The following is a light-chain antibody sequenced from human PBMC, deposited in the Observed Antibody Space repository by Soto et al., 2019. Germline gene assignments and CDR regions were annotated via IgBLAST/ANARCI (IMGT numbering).Light chain of an antibody. J-gene: IGLJ2*01. CDR3: QAWDSSFVV. Sequence: SYELTQPPSVSMSPGQTASITCSGDKLGDKYACWYQQKPGQSPVLVIYQDSKRPSGIPERFSGSNSGNTATLTISGTQAIDEADYYCQAWDSSFVVFGGGTKVTVL. CDR1: KLGDKY. V-gene: IGLV3-1*01. CDR2: QDS.